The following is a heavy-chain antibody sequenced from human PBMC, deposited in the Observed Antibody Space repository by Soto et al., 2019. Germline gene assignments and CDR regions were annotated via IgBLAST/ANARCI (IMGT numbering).Heavy chain of an antibody. CDR1: GFTFSAYL. D-gene: IGHD6-19*01. CDR2: IKQDGNEK. J-gene: IGHJ4*01. Sequence: DVQLVESGGALVQPGESLRLSCAASGFTFSAYLRTSVRQAPGKGLEWVATIKQDGNEKYYVDSVKGRFTISRDNAKNSLYLQMNGLSSEDTAVYYCAIGHWLGNWGNGTLVTVSS. V-gene: IGHV3-7*01. CDR3: AIGHWLGN.